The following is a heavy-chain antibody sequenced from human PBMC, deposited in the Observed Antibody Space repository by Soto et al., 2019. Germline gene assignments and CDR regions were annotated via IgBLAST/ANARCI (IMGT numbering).Heavy chain of an antibody. J-gene: IGHJ5*01. CDR2: ISRTGDSA. Sequence: EVHLLESGGALVQPGGSLTLSCAASGFSFSDYAMSWVRQAPGKGLEWVSSISRTGDSAYYADSVKGRFAISRDRSKKRLSLQMSSLRVEDTAVYYCAKGPDGSGYYHNWFDSWGQGTLITVSS. V-gene: IGHV3-23*01. CDR3: AKGPDGSGYYHNWFDS. CDR1: GFSFSDYA. D-gene: IGHD3-22*01.